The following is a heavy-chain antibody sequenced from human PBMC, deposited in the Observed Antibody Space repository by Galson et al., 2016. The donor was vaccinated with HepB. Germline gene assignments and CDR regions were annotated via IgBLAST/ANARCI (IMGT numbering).Heavy chain of an antibody. Sequence: LSLTCTVSGGSIRSTTHYWGWIRQPPGKGLEWIGSISSTGTTFYKPSLNSRVTMSVDTSKNQFSLNLNSVTAADTAVYYCARVKYCSDTTCSGFYWGQGALVTVSS. CDR2: ISSTGTT. CDR1: GGSIRSTTHY. V-gene: IGHV4-39*01. J-gene: IGHJ4*02. D-gene: IGHD2-2*01. CDR3: ARVKYCSDTTCSGFY.